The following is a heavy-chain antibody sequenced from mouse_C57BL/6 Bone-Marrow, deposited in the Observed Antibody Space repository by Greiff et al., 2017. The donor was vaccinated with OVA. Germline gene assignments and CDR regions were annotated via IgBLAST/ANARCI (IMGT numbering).Heavy chain of an antibody. V-gene: IGHV5-12*01. J-gene: IGHJ4*01. CDR1: GFTFSDYY. Sequence: EVMLVESGGGLVQPGGSLKLSCAASGFTFSDYYMYWVRQTPEKRLEWVAYISNGGGSTYYPDTVKGRFTISRDNAKNTLYLQMSRLKSEDTAMYYCARHRSFMDYWGQGTSVTVSS. CDR3: ARHRSFMDY. CDR2: ISNGGGST.